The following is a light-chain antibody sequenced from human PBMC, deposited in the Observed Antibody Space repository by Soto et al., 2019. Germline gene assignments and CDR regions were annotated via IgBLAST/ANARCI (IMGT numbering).Light chain of an antibody. J-gene: IGLJ3*02. CDR1: SSDVGAYNY. CDR3: SAYTARSTLV. Sequence: QSVLTQPASVSGSPGQSITISCTGTSSDVGAYNYVSWYQHHPGKVPKLLIYEVTNRPSGVSSRFSGSRSGNTASLTISGLQPEDEGDYYCSAYTARSTLVFGGGTKVTVL. CDR2: EVT. V-gene: IGLV2-14*01.